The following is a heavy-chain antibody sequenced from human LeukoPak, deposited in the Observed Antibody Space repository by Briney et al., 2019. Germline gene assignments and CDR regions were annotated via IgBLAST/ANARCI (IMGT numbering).Heavy chain of an antibody. Sequence: PGGSLRLSCAASGFTFSTYSMNWVRQAPGKGLEWVSYISSSAYTIYYADSVKGRFTISRDNTKNPLYLQMNGLRAEDTAVYYCGRVWNGRTFIDYWGQGTLVTVSS. CDR1: GFTFSTYS. D-gene: IGHD1-1*01. J-gene: IGHJ4*02. CDR2: ISSSAYTI. V-gene: IGHV3-48*04. CDR3: GRVWNGRTFIDY.